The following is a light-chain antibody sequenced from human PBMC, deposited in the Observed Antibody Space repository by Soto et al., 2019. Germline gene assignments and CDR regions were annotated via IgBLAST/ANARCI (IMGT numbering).Light chain of an antibody. V-gene: IGLV2-14*01. CDR1: SSDVGSFNF. Sequence: QSALTQPASVSGAPGQSIAISCTGTSSDVGSFNFVSWYQQHPGKVPKLIIYEVSNRPSGVSSRFSGSKSGDTASLIISGLQAEDEADYYCLSWTTRRVLVFGGGTKLTVL. J-gene: IGLJ2*01. CDR2: EVS. CDR3: LSWTTRRVLV.